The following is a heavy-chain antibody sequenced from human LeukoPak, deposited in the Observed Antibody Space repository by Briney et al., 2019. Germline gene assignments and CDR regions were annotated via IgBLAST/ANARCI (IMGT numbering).Heavy chain of an antibody. V-gene: IGHV3-23*01. J-gene: IGHJ6*03. CDR1: GFTFSNYA. CDR2: ISGSGGST. Sequence: GGSLRLSXAASGFTFSNYAMSWVRQAPGKGLEWVSVISGSGGSTCYADSVKGRFTISRDNTNNMLYLQMNSLRAEDTAVYYLAKMALTMIVVPYYMDVWGKRTTVTVSS. D-gene: IGHD3-22*01. CDR3: AKMALTMIVVPYYMDV.